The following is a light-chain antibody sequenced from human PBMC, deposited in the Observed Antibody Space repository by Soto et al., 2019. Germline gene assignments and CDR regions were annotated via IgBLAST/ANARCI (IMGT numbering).Light chain of an antibody. V-gene: IGLV1-47*02. Sequence: QPVLTQPPSASGTPGQRVTISCSGSSSNIGSNYVYWYQQLPGTAPKLLIYSTNQRPSGVPDRFSGSKSGTSPSLASSGLRSEDEANYFCATWDDSLGGVVFGGGTKLTVL. J-gene: IGLJ2*01. CDR3: ATWDDSLGGVV. CDR2: STN. CDR1: SSNIGSNY.